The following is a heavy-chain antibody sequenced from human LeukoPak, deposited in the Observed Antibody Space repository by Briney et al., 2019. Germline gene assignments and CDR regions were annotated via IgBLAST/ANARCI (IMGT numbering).Heavy chain of an antibody. CDR1: RFTFSSYW. J-gene: IGHJ4*02. D-gene: IGHD1-26*01. Sequence: PGGSLRLSCVASRFTFSSYWMHWFRQAPGKGLVWVSYISPDGSTTRYADSVKGRFTISRDNAKNTLYLQMNSLRVEDTALYFCASAWSFWGQGALVTVSS. CDR2: ISPDGSTT. V-gene: IGHV3-74*01. CDR3: ASAWSF.